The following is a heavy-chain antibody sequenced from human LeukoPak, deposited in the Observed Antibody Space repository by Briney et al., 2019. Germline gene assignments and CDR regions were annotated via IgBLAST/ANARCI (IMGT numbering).Heavy chain of an antibody. Sequence: PGGSLRLSCAASGFTFSSYAMSWVRQAPGKGLEWVSAISGSGGSTYYAGSVKGRFTISRDNSKNTLYLQMNSLRAEDTAVCYCAKESLVVVAVPDAFDIWGQGTMVTVSS. J-gene: IGHJ3*02. CDR3: AKESLVVVAVPDAFDI. CDR2: ISGSGGST. CDR1: GFTFSSYA. D-gene: IGHD2-15*01. V-gene: IGHV3-23*01.